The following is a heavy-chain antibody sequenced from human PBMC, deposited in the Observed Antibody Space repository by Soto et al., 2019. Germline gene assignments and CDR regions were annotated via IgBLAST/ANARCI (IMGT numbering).Heavy chain of an antibody. V-gene: IGHV4-59*01. Sequence: QVQLQESGPGLVKPSETLSLTCTVSGGSISGYYWSWIRQPPGKGLEWIGYIYNSGSTNYNPSLKSRVTMSLDTSKNQFSLKLSSVPAADTAVYYCARAWGGYGDFWGQGTLVTVSS. J-gene: IGHJ4*02. D-gene: IGHD5-12*01. CDR2: IYNSGST. CDR3: ARAWGGYGDF. CDR1: GGSISGYY.